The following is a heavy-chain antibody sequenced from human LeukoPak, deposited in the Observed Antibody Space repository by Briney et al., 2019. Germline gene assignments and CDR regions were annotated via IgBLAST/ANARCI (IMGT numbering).Heavy chain of an antibody. CDR3: AKEPASGSCFDY. V-gene: IGHV3-23*01. J-gene: IGHJ4*02. CDR2: ISGSGGST. Sequence: GGSLRLSCAASGYTFNSYAMSWVRQAPGKGLEWVSAISGSGGSTYYAASVKGRFTISRDNSKNTLYLQMNSLRAEDTALYYCAKEPASGSCFDYWGQGTLVTVSS. D-gene: IGHD3-10*01. CDR1: GYTFNSYA.